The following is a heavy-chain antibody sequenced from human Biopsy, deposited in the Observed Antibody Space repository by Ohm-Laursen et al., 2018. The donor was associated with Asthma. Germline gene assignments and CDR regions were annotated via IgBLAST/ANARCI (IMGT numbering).Heavy chain of an antibody. V-gene: IGHV7-4-1*02. Sequence: VASVTAACQAAGYTVTRYAINCARQPPGQGLEWMGWINTNTGNPTYAQGFTGRFVFSLDTSVNTAHLQISNLKAEDTAVYFCARMISYYHEMRVPFFDYWGQGTLVTVSS. J-gene: IGHJ4*02. CDR1: GYTVTRYA. CDR2: INTNTGNP. D-gene: IGHD3-22*01. CDR3: ARMISYYHEMRVPFFDY.